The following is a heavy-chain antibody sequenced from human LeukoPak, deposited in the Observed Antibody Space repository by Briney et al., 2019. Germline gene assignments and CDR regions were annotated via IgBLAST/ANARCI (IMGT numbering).Heavy chain of an antibody. CDR3: AKSVGYGDYDWFDP. J-gene: IGHJ5*02. Sequence: GSLRLSCAASGFTFSSYGMHWVRQAPGKGLEWVAVISYDGSNKYYADSVKGRFTISRDNSKNTLYLQMNSLRAEDTAVYYCAKSVGYGDYDWFDPWGQGTLVTVSS. CDR1: GFTFSSYG. V-gene: IGHV3-30*18. D-gene: IGHD4-17*01. CDR2: ISYDGSNK.